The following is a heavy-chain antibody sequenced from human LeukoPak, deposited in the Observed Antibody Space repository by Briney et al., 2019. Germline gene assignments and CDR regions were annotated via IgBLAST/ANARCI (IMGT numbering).Heavy chain of an antibody. CDR3: ARDGYKPFDY. CDR1: GFTFGSYA. D-gene: IGHD5-24*01. CDR2: ISGSGDST. Sequence: GGSLRLSCAASGFTFGSYAMSWVRQAPGKGLEWVSGISGSGDSTDYADSVKGRFTISRDISKNTMHLQMNSLRAEDTAVYYCARDGYKPFDYWGQGTLVTVSS. V-gene: IGHV3-23*01. J-gene: IGHJ4*02.